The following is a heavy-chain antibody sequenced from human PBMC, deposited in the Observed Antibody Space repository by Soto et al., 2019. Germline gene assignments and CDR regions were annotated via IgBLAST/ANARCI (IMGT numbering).Heavy chain of an antibody. D-gene: IGHD2-2*01. CDR2: MNPNSGNT. Sequence: ASVKVSCKASGYTFTSFYIHWVRQAPGQGVDWMGWMNPNSGNTGYAQKFQGRVTMTRNTSISTAYMELSSLRSEDTAVYYCARGSDIVVVPAATLRAFDIWGQGTMVTVSS. J-gene: IGHJ3*02. CDR3: ARGSDIVVVPAATLRAFDI. CDR1: GYTFTSFY. V-gene: IGHV1-8*01.